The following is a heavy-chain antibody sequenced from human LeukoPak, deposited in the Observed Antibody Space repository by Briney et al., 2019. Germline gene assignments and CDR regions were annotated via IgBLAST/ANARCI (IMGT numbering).Heavy chain of an antibody. V-gene: IGHV3-23*01. J-gene: IGHJ4*02. Sequence: PGGSLRLACAASGFTFSSYAMHWVRQAPGKGLEWVSAISGRGGSTYYADSVQERFTISSNNSNNSPNLPKNSLRAQDTAVYYCAKTSRAVTNLYYFDYWGQGTLVTVSS. CDR3: AKTSRAVTNLYYFDY. CDR2: ISGRGGST. CDR1: GFTFSSYA. D-gene: IGHD4-11*01.